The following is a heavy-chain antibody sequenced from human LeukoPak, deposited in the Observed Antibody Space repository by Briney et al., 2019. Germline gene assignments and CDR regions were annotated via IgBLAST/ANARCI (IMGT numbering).Heavy chain of an antibody. Sequence: PGGSLRLSCAASGFTVSSNYMSWVRQAPGKGLEWVGRIKSKTDGGTTDYAAPVKGRFTISRDDSKNTLYLQMNSLKTEDTAVYYCTSRRAVAGTDYWGQGTLVTVSS. CDR2: IKSKTDGGTT. V-gene: IGHV3-15*01. CDR1: GFTVSSNY. D-gene: IGHD6-19*01. J-gene: IGHJ4*02. CDR3: TSRRAVAGTDY.